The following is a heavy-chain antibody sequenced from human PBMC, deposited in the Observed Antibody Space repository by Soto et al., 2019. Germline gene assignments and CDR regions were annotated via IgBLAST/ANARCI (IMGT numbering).Heavy chain of an antibody. D-gene: IGHD3-10*01. V-gene: IGHV3-23*01. CDR1: GFTFSSYA. Sequence: GGSLRLSCAASGFTFSSYAMSWVRQAPGKGLEWVSAISGSGGSTYYADSVKGRFTISRDNSKNTLYLQMNSLRAEDTALYYCARTFTYYYGAGSYYRLRGFDYWGQGTLVTVSS. CDR3: ARTFTYYYGAGSYYRLRGFDY. J-gene: IGHJ4*02. CDR2: ISGSGGST.